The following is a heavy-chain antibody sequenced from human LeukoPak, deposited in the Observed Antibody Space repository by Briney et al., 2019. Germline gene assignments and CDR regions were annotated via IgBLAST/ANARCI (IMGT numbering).Heavy chain of an antibody. V-gene: IGHV3-7*01. Sequence: PGGSLRLSCAASGFTLSSYWMSWVRQAPGKGLEWVANIKQDESEKYYVDSVKGRFTISRDNAKNSLYLQMNSLRVEDTAVYYCARDRNWAFDIWGQGTTVTVSS. D-gene: IGHD1-1*01. CDR2: IKQDESEK. J-gene: IGHJ3*02. CDR3: ARDRNWAFDI. CDR1: GFTLSSYW.